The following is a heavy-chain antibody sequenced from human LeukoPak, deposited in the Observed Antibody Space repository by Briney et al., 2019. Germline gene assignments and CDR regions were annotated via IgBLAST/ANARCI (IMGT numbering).Heavy chain of an antibody. Sequence: SDTLSLTCAVSGYSISSSNWWGWIRQPPGKGLEWIGYIYYRGSTNYNPSLKSRVTMSVDTSKNQFSLKLSSVTALDTAVYYCARSLVVRGKISWFDPWGQGTLVTVSS. CDR3: ARSLVVRGKISWFDP. CDR1: GYSISSSNW. J-gene: IGHJ5*02. D-gene: IGHD3-10*01. CDR2: IYYRGST. V-gene: IGHV4-28*06.